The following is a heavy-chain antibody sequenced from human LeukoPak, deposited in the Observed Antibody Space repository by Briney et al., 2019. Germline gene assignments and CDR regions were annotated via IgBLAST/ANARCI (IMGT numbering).Heavy chain of an antibody. V-gene: IGHV4-61*02. D-gene: IGHD5-18*01. CDR2: IYTSGST. CDR1: GGSISSSSYY. J-gene: IGHJ5*02. CDR3: ARHMRLGAHHGVSRYSYGSDWFDP. Sequence: PSETLSLTCTVSGGSISSSSYYWSWIRQPAGKGLEWIGRIYTSGSTNYNPSLKSRVTISVDTSKNQFSLKLSSVTAADTAVYYCARHMRLGAHHGVSRYSYGSDWFDPWGQGTLVTVSS.